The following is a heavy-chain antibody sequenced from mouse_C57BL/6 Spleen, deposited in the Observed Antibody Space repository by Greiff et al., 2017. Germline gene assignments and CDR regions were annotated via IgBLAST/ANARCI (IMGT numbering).Heavy chain of an antibody. CDR3: ARGAVDYYGSSPLYAMDY. CDR2: IYPRSGNT. D-gene: IGHD1-1*01. V-gene: IGHV1-81*01. CDR1: GYTFTSYG. J-gene: IGHJ4*01. Sequence: VKLQESGAELARPGASVKLSCKASGYTFTSYGISWVKQRTGQGLEWIGEIYPRSGNTYYNEKFKGKATLTADKSSSTAYMELRSLTSEDSAVYFCARGAVDYYGSSPLYAMDYWGQGTSVTVSS.